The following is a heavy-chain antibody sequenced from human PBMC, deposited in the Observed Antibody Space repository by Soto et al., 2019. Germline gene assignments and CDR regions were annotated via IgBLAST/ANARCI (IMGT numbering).Heavy chain of an antibody. CDR2: ISAYNGNT. CDR1: GYTFTSYG. J-gene: IGHJ3*01. V-gene: IGHV1-18*01. D-gene: IGHD2-15*01. Sequence: GASVKVSCKASGYTFTSYGISGVRQAPGQGLEWMGWISAYNGNTNYAQKLQGRVTMTTDTSTSTAYMELRSLRSDDTAVYYCARVGRYCSGGSCYSGDAFDLWGQGTRVTVS. CDR3: ARVGRYCSGGSCYSGDAFDL.